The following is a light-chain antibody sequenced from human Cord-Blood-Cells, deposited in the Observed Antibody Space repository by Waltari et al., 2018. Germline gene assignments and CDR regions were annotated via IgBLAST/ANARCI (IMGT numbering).Light chain of an antibody. V-gene: IGKV1-39*01. Sequence: DIQMTQSPSPLSASVGDRVTITCRASQSISSYLNWYQQKPGKAPKLLIYAASSLQSGVPSRFSGSGSGTDFTRTISSLQPEDFATYYCQQSYSTPPTFGQGTKVEIK. CDR2: AAS. CDR3: QQSYSTPPT. J-gene: IGKJ1*01. CDR1: QSISSY.